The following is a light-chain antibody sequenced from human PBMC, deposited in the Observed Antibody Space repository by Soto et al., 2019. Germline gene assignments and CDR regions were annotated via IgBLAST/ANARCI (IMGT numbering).Light chain of an antibody. CDR1: QSISSW. Sequence: DIQMTQSPSTLSAAVGDGVTITCRASQSISSWLAWYQQKPGKAPKLLIYKASTLKSGVPSRFSGSGSGTEFTLTISSLQPHDFATYYCQQYNTFWTFGQGTKVDIK. J-gene: IGKJ1*01. CDR2: KAS. V-gene: IGKV1-5*03. CDR3: QQYNTFWT.